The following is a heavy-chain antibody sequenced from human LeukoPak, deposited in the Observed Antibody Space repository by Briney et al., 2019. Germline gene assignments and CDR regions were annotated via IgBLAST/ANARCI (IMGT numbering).Heavy chain of an antibody. CDR2: ISDGDST. CDR3: AKARYSSGWGYFDY. Sequence: GGSLRLSCAASRFTFSNSAMSWVRQAPGKGLEWVSSISDGDSTYYADSVKGRFTISRDNSKNTLYLQMNSLRAEDTAVYYCAKARYSSGWGYFDYWGQGTLVTVSS. J-gene: IGHJ4*02. D-gene: IGHD6-19*01. V-gene: IGHV3-23*01. CDR1: RFTFSNSA.